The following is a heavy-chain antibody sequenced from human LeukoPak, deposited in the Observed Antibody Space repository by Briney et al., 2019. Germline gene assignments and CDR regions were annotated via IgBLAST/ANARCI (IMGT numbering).Heavy chain of an antibody. CDR2: INPNSGGT. CDR3: ARDWRNLEMKSRPMH. CDR1: GYTFTGYY. V-gene: IGHV1-2*02. D-gene: IGHD3-3*01. Sequence: ASVKVSCKASGYTFTGYYMHWVRQAPGQGLEWMGWINPNSGGTNYAQKFQGRVTMTRDTSISTAYMELSRLRSDDTAVYYCARDWRNLEMKSRPMHWGQGTLVTVSS. J-gene: IGHJ4*02.